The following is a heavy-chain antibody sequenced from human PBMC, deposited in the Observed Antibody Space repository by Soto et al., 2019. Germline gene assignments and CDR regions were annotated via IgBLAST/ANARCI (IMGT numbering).Heavy chain of an antibody. CDR2: IYYSGST. D-gene: IGHD3-10*01. Sequence: PSETLSLTCTVSGGSVSSGSYYWSWIRQPPGKGLEWIGYIYYSGSTNYNPSLKSRVTISVDTSKNQFSLKLSSVTAADTAVYYCARLGLVTMVRGVIRAPYYFDYWGQGTLVTVSS. CDR1: GGSVSSGSYY. V-gene: IGHV4-61*01. CDR3: ARLGLVTMVRGVIRAPYYFDY. J-gene: IGHJ4*02.